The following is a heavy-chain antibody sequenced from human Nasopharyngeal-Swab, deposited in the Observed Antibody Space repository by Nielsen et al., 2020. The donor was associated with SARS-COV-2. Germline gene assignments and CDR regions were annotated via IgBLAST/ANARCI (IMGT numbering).Heavy chain of an antibody. CDR2: INHSGST. CDR1: GGSISSYY. CDR3: ATLAYGDHSFDY. Sequence: GSLRLSCTVSGGSISSYYWSWIRQPPGKGLEWIVEINHSGSTNYNPSLKSPVTISVDKSKNQFSLKLSSVTAADTAVYYCATLAYGDHSFDYWGQGTLVTVSS. J-gene: IGHJ4*02. V-gene: IGHV4-34*01. D-gene: IGHD4-17*01.